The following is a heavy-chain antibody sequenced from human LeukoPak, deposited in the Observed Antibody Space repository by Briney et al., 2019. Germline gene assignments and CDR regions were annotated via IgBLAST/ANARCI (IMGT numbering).Heavy chain of an antibody. CDR1: GYTFTSYY. V-gene: IGHV1-46*01. J-gene: IGHJ3*02. CDR2: INPSGGNT. CDR3: ARDEGTVVVRDAFDI. Sequence: GASVKVSCKASGYTFTSYYMHWVRQAPGQGLEWMGIINPSGGNTNYAQKLQDRVTMTTDTSTSTAYMELRSLRSDDTAVYYCARDEGTVVVRDAFDIWGQGTMVTVSS. D-gene: IGHD3-22*01.